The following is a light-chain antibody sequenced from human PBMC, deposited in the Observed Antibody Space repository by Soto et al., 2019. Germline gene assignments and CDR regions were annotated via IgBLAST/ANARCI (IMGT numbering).Light chain of an antibody. CDR1: QTVASNY. CDR2: SAS. CDR3: QQYGSSPQT. V-gene: IGKV3-20*01. Sequence: EIVLTQSPGTLSLSPGERATLSCRASQTVASNYLAWYQQTLGQAPRLLIYSASSRATGIPDRFSGSGSGTDFALTISRLEPDDFAVYYCQQYGSSPQTFGQGTKVEI. J-gene: IGKJ1*01.